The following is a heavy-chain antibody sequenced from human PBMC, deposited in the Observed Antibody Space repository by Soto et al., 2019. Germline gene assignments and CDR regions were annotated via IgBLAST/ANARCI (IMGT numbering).Heavy chain of an antibody. CDR1: GGTFGSYA. Sequence: QVQLVQSGAEVEKPGSSVTVACTASGGTFGSYAFNWVRQAPGQGLEWMGGIIPMSGTTAYAQKFFGRLTTNADESTSTVYMELSSLRSEDTAIYYCAREGKYTSGHYKKYFEDWGQGTLVTVSS. D-gene: IGHD3-22*01. V-gene: IGHV1-69*01. CDR2: IIPMSGTT. J-gene: IGHJ4*02. CDR3: AREGKYTSGHYKKYFED.